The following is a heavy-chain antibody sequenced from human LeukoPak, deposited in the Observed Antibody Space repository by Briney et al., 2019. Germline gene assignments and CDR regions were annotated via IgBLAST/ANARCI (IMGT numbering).Heavy chain of an antibody. Sequence: GGSLRLSCAASGFTFGDYNMNWVRQAPGKGLEWISFIRSSSSSRYYADSVKGRFTIFRDNAKNSLYLQMNSLRDEDTAVYYCAREEGSGSYSDYWGQGTLVTVSS. V-gene: IGHV3-48*02. J-gene: IGHJ4*02. CDR2: IRSSSSSR. CDR1: GFTFGDYN. D-gene: IGHD3-10*01. CDR3: AREEGSGSYSDY.